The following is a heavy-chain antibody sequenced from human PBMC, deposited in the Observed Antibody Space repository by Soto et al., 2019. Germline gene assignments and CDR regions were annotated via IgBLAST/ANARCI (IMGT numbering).Heavy chain of an antibody. CDR1: GGSVTTYY. V-gene: IGHV4-59*02. CDR2: ASYSGST. Sequence: SETLSLTCTVSGGSVTTYYWSWIRKPPGKGLEWIGYASYSGSTNYNPTLRSRATISVDASKNQFSLKLNSVTAADTAVYYCARDLWGYCGTDCYPLDVWGQGTTVTRLL. D-gene: IGHD2-21*02. J-gene: IGHJ6*02. CDR3: ARDLWGYCGTDCYPLDV.